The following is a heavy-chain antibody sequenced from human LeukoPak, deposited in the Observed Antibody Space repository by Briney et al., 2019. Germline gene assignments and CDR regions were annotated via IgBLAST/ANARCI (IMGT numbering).Heavy chain of an antibody. CDR1: GGSFSGYY. CDR3: ARGEYSGSSPDY. J-gene: IGHJ4*02. CDR2: INHSGST. Sequence: SGTLSLTCAVYGGSFSGYYWSWIRQPPGKGLEWIGEINHSGSTNYNPSLKSRVTISVDRSKNQFSLKLSSVTAADTAVYYCARGEYSGSSPDYWGQGTLVTVSS. V-gene: IGHV4-34*01. D-gene: IGHD6-6*01.